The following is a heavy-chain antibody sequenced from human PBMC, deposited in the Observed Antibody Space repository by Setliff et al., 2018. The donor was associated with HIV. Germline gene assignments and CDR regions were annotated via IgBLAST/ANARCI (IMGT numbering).Heavy chain of an antibody. CDR1: DSGTYY. Sequence: SETLSLTCTVSDSGTYYWSWIRQPAGKGLEWIGRVSSRGDTNHNPSLKSRVTMSVDTSKNQFSLKLTSVTASDTAVYYCARAAAGNTGPFDLWGQGSPVAVSS. D-gene: IGHD4-17*01. V-gene: IGHV4-4*07. CDR3: ARAAAGNTGPFDL. J-gene: IGHJ4*02. CDR2: VSSRGDT.